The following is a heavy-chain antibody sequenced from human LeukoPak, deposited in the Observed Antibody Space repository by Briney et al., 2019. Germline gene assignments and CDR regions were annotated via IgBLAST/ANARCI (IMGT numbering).Heavy chain of an antibody. CDR2: ISGGGGVT. V-gene: IGHV3-48*01. CDR1: DFTFRTYS. Sequence: GGSLRLSCGASDFTFRTYSMIWARQTPGTGLEWISYISGGGGVTHYAESVKGRFSISRDNSKNTLFLQMNSLRVEDTGIYFCARGGTSGWGTSNYYGMDVWGLGTTVTVSS. J-gene: IGHJ6*02. CDR3: ARGGTSGWGTSNYYGMDV. D-gene: IGHD6-19*01.